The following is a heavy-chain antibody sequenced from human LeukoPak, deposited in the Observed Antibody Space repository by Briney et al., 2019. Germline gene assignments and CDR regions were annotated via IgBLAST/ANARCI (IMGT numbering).Heavy chain of an antibody. D-gene: IGHD3-10*01. CDR2: ISSSSSYI. J-gene: IGHJ6*03. CDR3: ARDTTRFGELPFYYYYYMDV. V-gene: IGHV3-21*01. CDR1: GFTFSSYS. Sequence: PGGSLRLSCAASGFTFSSYSMNWVRQAPGKGLEWVSSISSSSSYIYYADSVKGRFTISRDNAKNSLYLQMNSLRAEDTAVYYCARDTTRFGELPFYYYYYMDVWGKGTTVTVSS.